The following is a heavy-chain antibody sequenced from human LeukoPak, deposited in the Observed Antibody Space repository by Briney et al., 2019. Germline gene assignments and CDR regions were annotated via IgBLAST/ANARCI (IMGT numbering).Heavy chain of an antibody. CDR3: ASLRFLEWLTYYYYMDV. Sequence: GGSLRLSCAASGFTFSSYGMHWVRQAPGKGLEWVAFIRYDGSNKYYADSVKGRFTISRDNSKNTLYLQMNSLRAEDTAVYYCASLRFLEWLTYYYYMDVWGKGTTVTVSS. V-gene: IGHV3-30*02. J-gene: IGHJ6*03. CDR1: GFTFSSYG. CDR2: IRYDGSNK. D-gene: IGHD3-3*01.